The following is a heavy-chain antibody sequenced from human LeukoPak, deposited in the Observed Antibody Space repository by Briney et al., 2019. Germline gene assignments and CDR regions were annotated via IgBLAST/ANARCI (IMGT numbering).Heavy chain of an antibody. D-gene: IGHD2-21*01. CDR3: AKDYNRGLPDY. CDR2: ISYDGSNK. CDR1: GFSFSSYA. Sequence: GGSLRLSCAASGFSFSSYAMHWVRQAPGKGLEWVVVISYDGSNKYYADSVKGRFTISRENSKNVLYLQMSSLRAEDTAVYYCAKDYNRGLPDYWGQGTLVIVSS. V-gene: IGHV3-30*04. J-gene: IGHJ4*02.